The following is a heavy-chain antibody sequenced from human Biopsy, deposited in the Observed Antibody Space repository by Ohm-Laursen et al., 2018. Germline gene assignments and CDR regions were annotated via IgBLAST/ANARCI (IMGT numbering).Heavy chain of an antibody. Sequence: GTLSLTCLVSGGSISSYYWTWIRQPPGKGLEWIGDVYYSESTNRNPSLKSRVTILVDTSKNQFSLKLNSVTAADTAVYYCGRREVVITHDAFDTWGQGTMVTVSS. CDR1: GGSISSYY. CDR2: VYYSEST. D-gene: IGHD3-22*01. CDR3: GRREVVITHDAFDT. V-gene: IGHV4-59*08. J-gene: IGHJ3*02.